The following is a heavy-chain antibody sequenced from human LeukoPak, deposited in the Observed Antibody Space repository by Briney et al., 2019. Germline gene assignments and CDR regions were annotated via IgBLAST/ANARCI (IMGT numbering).Heavy chain of an antibody. CDR2: IYHSGST. V-gene: IGHV4-38-2*02. Sequence: SETLSLTCTVSGYSISSGYYWGWIRQPPGKGLEWIGNIYHSGSTYYNPSLKSRVTISVDTSKNHFSLKLSSVTAADTAVYYCASRYGGYVRSDYWGQGTLVTVSS. CDR3: ASRYGGYVRSDY. D-gene: IGHD5-12*01. CDR1: GYSISSGYY. J-gene: IGHJ4*02.